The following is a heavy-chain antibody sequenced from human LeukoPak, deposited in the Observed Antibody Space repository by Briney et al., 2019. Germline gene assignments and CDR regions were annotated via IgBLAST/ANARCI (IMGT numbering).Heavy chain of an antibody. CDR1: GGSFSGYY. CDR3: ARVHSSALFSDAFDI. Sequence: PSETLSLTCAVYGGSFSGYYWSWIRQPPGKGLEWIGEINHSGSTNYNPSLKSRVTISVDTSKNQFSLKLSSVTAADTAVYYCARVHSSALFSDAFDIWGQGTMVTVSS. D-gene: IGHD3-22*01. V-gene: IGHV4-34*01. J-gene: IGHJ3*02. CDR2: INHSGST.